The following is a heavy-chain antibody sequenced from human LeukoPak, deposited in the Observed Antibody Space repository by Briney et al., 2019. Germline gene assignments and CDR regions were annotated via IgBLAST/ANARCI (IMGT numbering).Heavy chain of an antibody. CDR2: VYPGDSDT. Sequence: KPGESLKISCKGSGYRFTSHWIGWVRQMPGKGLEWMGIVYPGDSDTRYSPSFQGQVTISADESISTAYLQWSSLKASDTAMYCCARLPYSGSYLAPFDYWGQGTLVTVSS. CDR1: GYRFTSHW. CDR3: ARLPYSGSYLAPFDY. D-gene: IGHD1-26*01. J-gene: IGHJ4*02. V-gene: IGHV5-51*03.